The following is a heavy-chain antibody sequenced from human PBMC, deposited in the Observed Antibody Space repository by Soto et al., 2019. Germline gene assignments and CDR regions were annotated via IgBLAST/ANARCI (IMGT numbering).Heavy chain of an antibody. J-gene: IGHJ4*02. D-gene: IGHD3-22*01. CDR2: IYYSGST. CDR3: ASCRNYYDSSGPCDY. Sequence: SETLSLTCTVSGGSISSYYWSWIRQPPGKGLEWIGYIYYSGSTNYNPSLKSRVTISVDTSKNQFSLKLSSVTAADTAVYYCASCRNYYDSSGPCDYWGQGTLVTSPQ. V-gene: IGHV4-59*01. CDR1: GGSISSYY.